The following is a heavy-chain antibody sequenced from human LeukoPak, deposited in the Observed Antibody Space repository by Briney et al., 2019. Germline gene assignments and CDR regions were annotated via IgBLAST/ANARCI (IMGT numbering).Heavy chain of an antibody. CDR2: ISSDVNEK. CDR1: GVTFSTIA. Sequence: GGSLRLSCAASGVTFSTIAMHWVRQAPGKGLEWVAVISSDVNEKYYADSVKGRFTISRENGKNSLYLQMNSLGVDDTAVYYCAREWRGIASHYHGMDLWGQGTTVTVSS. V-gene: IGHV3-30*14. D-gene: IGHD6-6*01. CDR3: AREWRGIASHYHGMDL. J-gene: IGHJ6*02.